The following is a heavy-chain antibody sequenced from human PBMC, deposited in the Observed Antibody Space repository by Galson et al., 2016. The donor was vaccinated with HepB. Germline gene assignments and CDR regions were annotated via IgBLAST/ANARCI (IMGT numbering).Heavy chain of an antibody. CDR1: GFTFSDYS. CDR3: ARDRRIAAGGSYFFYYGMDV. D-gene: IGHD6-13*01. CDR2: IGGSSTYT. J-gene: IGHJ6*04. Sequence: SLRLSCAASGFTFSDYSINWVRQAPGKGLEWVSLIGGSSTYTSYADPVRGRFTYSKDNDKNSLYFHMNSLRAEDTAVYYCARDRRIAAGGSYFFYYGMDVWGGGTTVTVST. V-gene: IGHV3-21*01.